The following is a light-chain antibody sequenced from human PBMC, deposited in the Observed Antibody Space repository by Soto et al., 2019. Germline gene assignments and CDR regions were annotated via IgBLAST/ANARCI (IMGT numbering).Light chain of an antibody. CDR2: GNT. J-gene: IGLJ2*01. CDR3: LSFDSSLSVV. Sequence: VVTQPPSVSGAPGQRVTISCTGSSSNIGAGYDVHWYQQLPGRAPNLLIYGNTNRPSGVPDRFSGSKSGTSASLAITGLQAEDEADYYCLSFDSSLSVVFGGGTNVTVL. CDR1: SSNIGAGYD. V-gene: IGLV1-40*01.